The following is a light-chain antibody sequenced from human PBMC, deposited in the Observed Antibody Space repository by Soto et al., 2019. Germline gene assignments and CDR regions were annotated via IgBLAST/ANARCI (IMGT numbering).Light chain of an antibody. J-gene: IGKJ1*01. Sequence: DIQMTQSPSSLSASVGDRVTITCRASQSISSYLDWYQQKPGKAPKLLIYAASSLQSGVPSRFSGSGAATKYTTIIISLLPDDFATYYYQQSYSTPPWTFGQGTKVEIK. CDR1: QSISSY. V-gene: IGKV1-39*01. CDR3: QQSYSTPPWT. CDR2: AAS.